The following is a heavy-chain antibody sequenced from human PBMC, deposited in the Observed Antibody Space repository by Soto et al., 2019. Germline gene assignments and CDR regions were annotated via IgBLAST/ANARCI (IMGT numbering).Heavy chain of an antibody. V-gene: IGHV3-23*01. CDR3: AKGYYYDSSGFDY. J-gene: IGHJ4*02. D-gene: IGHD3-22*01. CDR2: ISGSGGST. Sequence: PGGSLRVSCAASGFTFSGYAMSWVGQAPGKGLEWVSAISGSGGSTYYADSVKGRFTISRDNSKNTLYLQMNSLRAEDTAVYYCAKGYYYDSSGFDYWGQGTLVTVSS. CDR1: GFTFSGYA.